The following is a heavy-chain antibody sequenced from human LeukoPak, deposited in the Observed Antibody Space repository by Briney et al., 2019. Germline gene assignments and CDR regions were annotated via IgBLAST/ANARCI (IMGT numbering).Heavy chain of an antibody. J-gene: IGHJ6*02. V-gene: IGHV1-18*01. Sequence: ASVKVSCKASGYIFTSRGITWVRQAPGQGLEWMGWISAYNGNTNYAQNVLGRVTVTRDTSTSTAYMELRSLRSDDTAVYFCARDLPGAAVEGTTRGMDVWGQGTTVTVSS. D-gene: IGHD6-19*01. CDR3: ARDLPGAAVEGTTRGMDV. CDR2: ISAYNGNT. CDR1: GYIFTSRG.